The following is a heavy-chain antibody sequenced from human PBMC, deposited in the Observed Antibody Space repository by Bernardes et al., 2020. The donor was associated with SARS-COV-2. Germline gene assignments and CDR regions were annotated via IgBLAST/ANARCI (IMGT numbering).Heavy chain of an antibody. V-gene: IGHV4-34*01. CDR2: INHSVST. CDR1: GGSFSRYY. D-gene: IGHD2-15*01. CDR3: ARGEDTLGPILLDS. J-gene: IGHJ4*02. Sequence: TMYLNSALYGGSFSRYYLTLIRPPQGTGRQWIGEINHSVSTNYSPSLKSRVTISVDTSKNQFSLRLSSVTAADTAVYYCARGEDTLGPILLDSWGQGTLVTVSS.